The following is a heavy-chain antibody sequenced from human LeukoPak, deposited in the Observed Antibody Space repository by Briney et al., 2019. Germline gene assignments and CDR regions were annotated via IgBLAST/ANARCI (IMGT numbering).Heavy chain of an antibody. CDR2: ISPTGSTT. D-gene: IGHD3-22*01. CDR3: AKDTDYYDSSGYYYVYPLDP. CDR1: GFSFSGHW. J-gene: IGHJ5*02. V-gene: IGHV3-74*01. Sequence: PGGSLRLSCTASGFSFSGHWMHWARQLPGKGLVWVSRISPTGSTTSYADSVKGRFTVSRDNAKNTLYLQVNNLRAEDTAVYYCAKDTDYYDSSGYYYVYPLDPWGQGTLVTVSS.